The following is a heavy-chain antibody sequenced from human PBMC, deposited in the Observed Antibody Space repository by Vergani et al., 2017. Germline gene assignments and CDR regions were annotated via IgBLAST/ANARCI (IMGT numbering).Heavy chain of an antibody. CDR1: GFTFSSYS. CDR2: ISSSSSYI. Sequence: EVQLVESGGGLVKPGGSLRLSCAASGFTFSSYSMNWVRQAPGKGLEWVSSISSSSSYIYYADSVKGRFTISRDNSKNTLYLQMNSLTAEDTAVYYCALKRRSYGXICYWGQGTLVTVSS. D-gene: IGHD1-26*01. V-gene: IGHV3-21*04. J-gene: IGHJ4*02. CDR3: ALKRRSYGXICY.